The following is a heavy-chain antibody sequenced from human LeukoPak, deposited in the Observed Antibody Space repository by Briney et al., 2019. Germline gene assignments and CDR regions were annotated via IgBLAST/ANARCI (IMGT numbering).Heavy chain of an antibody. CDR3: ARCSGGSCYRPRWYYYYGMDV. D-gene: IGHD2-15*01. CDR2: MRYDGSNI. J-gene: IGHJ6*02. Sequence: GGSLRLSCAASGFTFSSCGMHWVRQAPGKGLEWVAFMRYDGSNIYYTDSVKGRFTISRVNAKNSLYLQMNSLRAEDTAVYYCARCSGGSCYRPRWYYYYGMDVWGQGTTVTVSS. CDR1: GFTFSSCG. V-gene: IGHV3-30*02.